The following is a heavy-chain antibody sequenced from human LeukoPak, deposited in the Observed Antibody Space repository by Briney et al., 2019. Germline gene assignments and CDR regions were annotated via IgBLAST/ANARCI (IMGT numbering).Heavy chain of an antibody. V-gene: IGHV4-34*01. J-gene: IGHJ6*03. CDR1: GGSFSGYF. D-gene: IGHD6-19*01. CDR2: IYQTGST. Sequence: SETMSLTCAVYGGSFSGYFWTWIRQPPGKGLEWIGDIYQTGSTNYNPSLKSRVTISVDTSRNQFSLKMTSVTAAETAVYYCARGRKKNSSVSEKKFNWFYYMDVWGKGTTVTVSS. CDR3: ARGRKKNSSVSEKKFNWFYYMDV.